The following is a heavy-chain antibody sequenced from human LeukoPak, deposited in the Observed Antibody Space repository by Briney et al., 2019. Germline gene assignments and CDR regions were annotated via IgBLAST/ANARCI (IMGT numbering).Heavy chain of an antibody. J-gene: IGHJ4*02. CDR2: VSTSSSYI. D-gene: IGHD5-18*01. CDR3: ARDLGGYSYGSHFDY. Sequence: GGSLRLSCAASGFTFSSYSLNWVRQAPGKGLEWVSSVSTSSSYIYYADSVKGRFTISRDNARNSLYLHMNSLRAEDTAVYYCARDLGGYSYGSHFDYWGQGTLVTVSS. CDR1: GFTFSSYS. V-gene: IGHV3-21*01.